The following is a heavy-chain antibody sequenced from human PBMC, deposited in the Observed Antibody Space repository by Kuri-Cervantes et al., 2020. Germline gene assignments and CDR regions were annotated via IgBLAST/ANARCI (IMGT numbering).Heavy chain of an antibody. D-gene: IGHD2-21*02. CDR2: IYHSGST. CDR1: GGSISSSDW. V-gene: IGHV4-4*02. CDR3: ARAGGDYYFDY. Sequence: SETLSLTCAVSGGSISSSDWWSWVRQPPGKGLEWIGEIYHSGSTNYNPSLKSRVTISVDKPKNQFSLKLSSVTAADTAVYYCARAGGDYYFDYWGQGTLVTVSS. J-gene: IGHJ4*02.